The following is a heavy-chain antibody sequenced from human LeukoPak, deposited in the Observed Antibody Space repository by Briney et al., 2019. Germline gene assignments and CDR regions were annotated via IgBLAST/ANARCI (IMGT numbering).Heavy chain of an antibody. CDR2: IIPMFGTE. CDR3: ATQNLGYCSSASCDRDAFDI. CDR1: GGTFSRYA. J-gene: IGHJ3*02. D-gene: IGHD2-2*01. V-gene: IGHV1-69*05. Sequence: GASVKVSCKASGGTFSRYAINWVRQAPGQGLEWMGGIIPMFGTEKYAQRFQGRVTVTTDESRSTAYMELSSLRSDDTAVFYCATQNLGYCSSASCDRDAFDIWGQGTMVTVSS.